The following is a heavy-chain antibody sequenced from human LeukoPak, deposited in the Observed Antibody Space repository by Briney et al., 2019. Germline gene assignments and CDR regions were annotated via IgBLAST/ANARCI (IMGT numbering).Heavy chain of an antibody. CDR1: GGSFSGYY. D-gene: IGHD3-22*01. Sequence: SETLSLTCAVYGGSFSGYYWSWIRQPPGKGLEWIGEINHSGSTNYNPSLKSRVTISVDTSKNQFYPKLSSVTAADTAVYYCARSSRRYYYDSSGYYLAWGQGTLVTVSS. J-gene: IGHJ5*02. CDR2: INHSGST. V-gene: IGHV4-34*01. CDR3: ARSSRRYYYDSSGYYLA.